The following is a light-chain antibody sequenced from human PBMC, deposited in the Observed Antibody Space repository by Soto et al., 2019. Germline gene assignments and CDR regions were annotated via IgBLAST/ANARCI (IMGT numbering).Light chain of an antibody. CDR3: QQYDDWPAT. Sequence: EIVMTQSPATLSVSPGERATLSCRASQSVSSSYLAWYQQKPGQAPRLLIYGASTRATGIPARFSGSGSGTEFTLTISSLQSEDFAVYYCQQYDDWPATFGQGTKVDIK. CDR2: GAS. V-gene: IGKV3-15*01. CDR1: QSVSSSY. J-gene: IGKJ1*01.